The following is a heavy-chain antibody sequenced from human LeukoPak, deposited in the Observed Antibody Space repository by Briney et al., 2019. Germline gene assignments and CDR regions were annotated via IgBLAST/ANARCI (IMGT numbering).Heavy chain of an antibody. J-gene: IGHJ4*02. Sequence: SETLSLTCAVYGGSFSGYYWSWIRQPPGKGLEWIGEINHSGSTYYNPSLKSRVTISVDTSKNQFSLELSSVTAADTAVYYCATYQRYSSGWYPFDYWGQGTLVTVSS. CDR3: ATYQRYSSGWYPFDY. CDR2: INHSGST. D-gene: IGHD6-19*01. CDR1: GGSFSGYY. V-gene: IGHV4-34*01.